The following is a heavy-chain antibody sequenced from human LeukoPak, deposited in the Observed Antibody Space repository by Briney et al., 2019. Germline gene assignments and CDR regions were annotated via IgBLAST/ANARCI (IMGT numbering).Heavy chain of an antibody. CDR3: ARDYCSGGFCYFDY. CDR2: NHHSGSI. CDR1: GVSISSNLW. J-gene: IGHJ4*02. Sequence: SGTLSLTCAVSGVSISSNLWWTWVRQPPGKGLEWIAENHHSGSINYNPSLKSRVTISVDKAKNQFSLNLNSVTAADTAVYYCARDYCSGGFCYFDYWGQGTLVTVSS. D-gene: IGHD2-15*01. V-gene: IGHV4-4*02.